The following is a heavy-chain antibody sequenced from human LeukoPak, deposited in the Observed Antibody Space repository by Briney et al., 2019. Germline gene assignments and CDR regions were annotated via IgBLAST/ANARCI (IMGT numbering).Heavy chain of an antibody. J-gene: IGHJ4*02. CDR3: TVDIV. V-gene: IGHV3-15*01. D-gene: IGHD2-15*01. CDR2: ISGEPDGDPE. Sequence: GGSLRLSCAASGFTFSSYSMNWVRQAPGKGLEWIGHISGEPDGDPEEYAAPVKGRFIISRDDGEDTFYLQLTNLKIEDTAVYYCTVDIVWGQGTLVTVSS. CDR1: GFTFSSYS.